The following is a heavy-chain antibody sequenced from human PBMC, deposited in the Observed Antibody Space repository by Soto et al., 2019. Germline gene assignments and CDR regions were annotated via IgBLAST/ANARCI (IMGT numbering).Heavy chain of an antibody. CDR2: ISGYNGNT. J-gene: IGHJ1*01. CDR3: ARGGSSWSAEYYQH. CDR1: GYTFSNYG. V-gene: IGHV1-18*01. Sequence: QVHLVQSGAEVKKPGASVKVSCKASGYTFSNYGISWVRQAPGQGPEWMGWISGYNGNTNYAQSLQGRVTMTTDTSTRTAYMELRSLRSDDTAIYYCARGGSSWSAEYYQHWGQGTLVIVSS. D-gene: IGHD6-13*01.